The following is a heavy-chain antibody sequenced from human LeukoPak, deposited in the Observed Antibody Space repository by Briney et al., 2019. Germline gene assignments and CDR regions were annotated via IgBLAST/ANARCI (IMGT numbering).Heavy chain of an antibody. V-gene: IGHV3-15*01. CDR2: IKSKTDGGTT. J-gene: IGHJ5*02. D-gene: IGHD3-22*01. Sequence: GGSLRLSCAVTGLTFSSYGMNWIRQAPGKGPEWVGRIKSKTDGGTTDYAAPVRGRFTISRDDSKNTLYLQMNSLKTEDTAVYYCTTGGSYYDSSGYYDPRPFDPWGQGTLVTVSS. CDR1: GLTFSSYG. CDR3: TTGGSYYDSSGYYDPRPFDP.